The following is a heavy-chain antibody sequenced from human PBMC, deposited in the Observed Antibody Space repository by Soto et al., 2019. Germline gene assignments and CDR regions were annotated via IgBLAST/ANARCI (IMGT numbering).Heavy chain of an antibody. CDR2: IKSKSDSGTT. D-gene: IGHD6-13*01. J-gene: IGHJ4*02. CDR3: ATEGPGTLRAFDN. V-gene: IGHV3-15*01. Sequence: GGSLRLSCATSGFTFSNAWMSWVRQAPGKGLEWVGRIKSKSDSGTTDYFAPVHGRFTISRDDSEDTLYLQMHSLKTEDTAVYYCATEGPGTLRAFDNGGQGTLVTVSS. CDR1: GFTFSNAW.